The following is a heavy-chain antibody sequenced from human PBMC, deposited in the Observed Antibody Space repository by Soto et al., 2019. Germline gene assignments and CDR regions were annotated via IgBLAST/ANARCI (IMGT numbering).Heavy chain of an antibody. CDR2: IIPIFGTA. D-gene: IGHD2-15*01. CDR1: GGTFSSYA. J-gene: IGHJ4*02. V-gene: IGHV1-69*13. Sequence: ASVKVSCKASGGTFSSYAISWVRQAPGQGLEWMGGIIPIFGTANYAQKFQGRVTITADESTSTAYMELSSLRSEDTAVYYCASSGYCRGGSCYSSWGQGTLVTVSS. CDR3: ASSGYCRGGSCYSS.